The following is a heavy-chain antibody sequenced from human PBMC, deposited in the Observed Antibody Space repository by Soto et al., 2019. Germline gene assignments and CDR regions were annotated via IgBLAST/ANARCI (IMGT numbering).Heavy chain of an antibody. D-gene: IGHD6-6*01. Sequence: ASVKVSCKASGYTFTSYDINWVRQATGQGLEWMGWMNPNSGNTGYAQKFQGRVTMTRNTSISTAYMELSSLRSEDTAVYYCAMRSSSYYYYYGMDVWGQGTTVTVSS. CDR3: AMRSSSYYYYYGMDV. CDR2: MNPNSGNT. CDR1: GYTFTSYD. V-gene: IGHV1-8*01. J-gene: IGHJ6*02.